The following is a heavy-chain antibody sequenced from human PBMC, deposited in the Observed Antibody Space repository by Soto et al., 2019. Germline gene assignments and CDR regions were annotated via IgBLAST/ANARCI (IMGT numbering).Heavy chain of an antibody. CDR2: ISTDGTST. CDR3: VRDRDSRGSGFLDI. CDR1: GFTFGSFW. V-gene: IGHV3-74*01. D-gene: IGHD6-13*01. Sequence: GGSLRLSCAASGFTFGSFWMHWVRQVPGKGLVWVSRISTDGTSTTYADSVKGRFTISRDNAKNTLYLEMNRLRAEDTALYYCVRDRDSRGSGFLDIWGQGTLVTMSS. J-gene: IGHJ5*02.